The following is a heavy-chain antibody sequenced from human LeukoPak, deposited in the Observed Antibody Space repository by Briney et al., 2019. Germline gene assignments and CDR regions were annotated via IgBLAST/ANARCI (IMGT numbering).Heavy chain of an antibody. CDR2: IRFDGSNK. J-gene: IGHJ4*02. D-gene: IGHD3-10*01. V-gene: IGHV3-30*02. CDR3: AKDFATTGRYPHGSAST. Sequence: GGSLRLSCAASGFIFSNYGMQWVRQAPGKGLEWVTFIRFDGSNKFYADSVKGRFTISRDNPKNTLYLQMNSLRADDTAVYYCAKDFATTGRYPHGSASTWGQGTLVTVSS. CDR1: GFIFSNYG.